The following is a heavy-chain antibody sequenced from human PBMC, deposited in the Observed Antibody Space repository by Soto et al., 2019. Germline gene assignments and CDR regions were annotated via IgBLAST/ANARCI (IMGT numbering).Heavy chain of an antibody. CDR1: GGTFSSYT. Sequence: GSSVKVSCKASGGTFSSYTISWVRQAPGQGLEWMGRXXPILGIANYAQKFQGRVTITADKSTSTAYMELSSLRSEDTAVYYCAQAVAGMDYWGQGTLVTVSS. CDR3: AQAVAGMDY. D-gene: IGHD6-19*01. V-gene: IGHV1-69*02. J-gene: IGHJ4*02. CDR2: XXPILGIA.